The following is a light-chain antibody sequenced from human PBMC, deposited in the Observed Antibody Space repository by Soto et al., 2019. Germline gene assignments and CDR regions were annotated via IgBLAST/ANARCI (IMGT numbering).Light chain of an antibody. V-gene: IGKV3-20*01. CDR2: GAS. CDR3: HHYGNSPPNT. J-gene: IGKJ2*01. Sequence: EIVLTQSPGTLSLSPGERATLSCRASQSVSSNYLAWYQQRPGQAPRVLIYGASSRATGIPDRFSGSGSGTDFTLTISRLEPEDFAVYFCHHYGNSPPNTLGQGTKVDIK. CDR1: QSVSSNY.